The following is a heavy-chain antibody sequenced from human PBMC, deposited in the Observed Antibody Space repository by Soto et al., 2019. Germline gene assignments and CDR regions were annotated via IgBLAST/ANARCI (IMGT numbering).Heavy chain of an antibody. V-gene: IGHV3-23*01. J-gene: IGHJ3*02. CDR3: VGDYGGLEGFDI. CDR2: IIGSGYRT. D-gene: IGHD4-17*01. CDR1: VGSGFTFTDYA. Sequence: EVQLLESGGGLVQPGGSLRLSCVASVGSGFTFTDYAMAWVSQAPEKGLEWVSGIIGSGYRTYYADSVKGRFTISRDNSKNTLFLQMNSLRAEDTAIYYCVGDYGGLEGFDIWGQGTMVTVSS.